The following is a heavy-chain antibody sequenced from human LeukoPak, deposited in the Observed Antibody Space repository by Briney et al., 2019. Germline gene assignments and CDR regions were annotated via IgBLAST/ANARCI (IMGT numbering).Heavy chain of an antibody. CDR3: ARASVDDAFDI. D-gene: IGHD5-12*01. CDR1: GYTFTSYA. J-gene: IGHJ3*02. V-gene: IGHV1-3*01. Sequence: ASVTVSCKASGYTFTSYAMHWVRQAPGQRLEGMGWINAGNGNTKYSQRFQGRVTITRDTSASTAYMELSSLRSEDTAVYYCARASVDDAFDIWGQGTMVTVSS. CDR2: INAGNGNT.